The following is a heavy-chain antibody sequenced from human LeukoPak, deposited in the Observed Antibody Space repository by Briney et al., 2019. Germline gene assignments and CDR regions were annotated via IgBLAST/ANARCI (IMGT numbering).Heavy chain of an antibody. CDR2: IKSKTDGGTR. Sequence: GGSLRLSCAASGFTFSNAWMSWVRQAPEKGLEWVGRIKSKTDGGTRDYAAPVKGRFTISRDDSKNTLYLQMNSLKTEDTAVYYCITEGSGWQFDYWGQGTLVTVSS. CDR3: ITEGSGWQFDY. D-gene: IGHD6-19*01. CDR1: GFTFSNAW. V-gene: IGHV3-15*01. J-gene: IGHJ4*02.